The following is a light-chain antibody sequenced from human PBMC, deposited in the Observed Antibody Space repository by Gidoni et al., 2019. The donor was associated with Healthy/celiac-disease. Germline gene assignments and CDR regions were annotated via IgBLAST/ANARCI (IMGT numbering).Light chain of an antibody. J-gene: IGKJ2*01. CDR1: QSVSSY. CDR3: QQRSNWPPLYT. V-gene: IGKV3-11*01. Sequence: EIVLTQSPATRSLSPGERATLSCRASQSVSSYLAWYQQKPGQAPRLLISSASNRATGIPARFSGSGSGTDFTLTISSLEPDYFAVYYCQQRSNWPPLYTFGQGTKLEIK. CDR2: SAS.